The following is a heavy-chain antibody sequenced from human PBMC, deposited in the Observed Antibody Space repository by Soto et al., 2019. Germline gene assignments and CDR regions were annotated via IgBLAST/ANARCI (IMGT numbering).Heavy chain of an antibody. D-gene: IGHD3-3*01. CDR1: GGSISSYY. CDR2: IYYSGST. V-gene: IGHV4-59*08. CDR3: ARHFRVATTRTPAYYYYYMDV. Sequence: TSETLSLTCTVSGGSISSYYWSWIRQPPGKGLEWIGYIYYSGSTNYNPSLKSRVTISVDTSKNQFSLKLSSVTAADTAVYYCARHFRVATTRTPAYYYYYMDVWGKGTTVTVSS. J-gene: IGHJ6*03.